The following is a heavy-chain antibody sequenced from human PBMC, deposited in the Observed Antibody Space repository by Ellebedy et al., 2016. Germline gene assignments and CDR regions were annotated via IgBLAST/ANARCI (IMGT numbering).Heavy chain of an antibody. V-gene: IGHV4-31*02. D-gene: IGHD4-17*01. CDR3: ARTTVLANWFDP. CDR1: GGSISSGGYY. Sequence: SETLSLTCTVSGGSISSGGYYWSWIRQHPGKGLEWIGYIYYSGSTYYNPSLKSRPTISVDTSKNQVSLRLSSVTAADTAVYYCARTTVLANWFDPWGQGTLVTVSP. J-gene: IGHJ5*02. CDR2: IYYSGST.